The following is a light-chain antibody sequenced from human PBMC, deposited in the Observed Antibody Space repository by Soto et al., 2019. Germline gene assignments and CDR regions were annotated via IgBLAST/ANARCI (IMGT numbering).Light chain of an antibody. V-gene: IGKV1-5*01. CDR2: DAS. CDR1: ESIKGW. J-gene: IGKJ1*01. Sequence: DIQVTQSPSTLSASVGDRVTITCRASESIKGWLAWYQQKPGKAPKLLIYDASSLKVGVPSRFSGSGSGTEFTLTISSLQPDDFATYYCQQYNNHRTFGQGTKV. CDR3: QQYNNHRT.